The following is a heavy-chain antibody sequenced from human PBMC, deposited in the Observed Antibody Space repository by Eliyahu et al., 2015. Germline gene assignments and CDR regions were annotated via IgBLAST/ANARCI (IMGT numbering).Heavy chain of an antibody. CDR1: GYIFXDFW. V-gene: IGHV5-10-1*03. J-gene: IGHJ6*03. Sequence: EVRVVQSAAEVKKPGQSLRISCKXSGYIFXDFWIXWGRQGSGEGLEWMGRIDPXDSEXNYSPSFQGHVSLSVDESLNTAYLGWVNLKASDSALYFCARLSGSANDHFQFYHMDVWGAGTTVTVS. CDR3: ARLSGSANDHFQFYHMDV. D-gene: IGHD1-1*01. CDR2: IDPXDSEX.